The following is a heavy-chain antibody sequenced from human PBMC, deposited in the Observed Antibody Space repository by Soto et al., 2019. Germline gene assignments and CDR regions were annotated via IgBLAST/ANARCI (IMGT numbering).Heavy chain of an antibody. D-gene: IGHD5-12*01. Sequence: QVQLVQSGAEVKRPGSSVKVSCKASGGTFTSFGISWVRQAPGQGLEWVGGIIPIFATANCAQKFLGRVAITADESTSTAYMDLSSLRSDDTAVFYCATYGPLMSGYDSPLDYWGQGTLVTVSS. J-gene: IGHJ4*02. CDR3: ATYGPLMSGYDSPLDY. V-gene: IGHV1-69*01. CDR1: GGTFTSFG. CDR2: IIPIFATA.